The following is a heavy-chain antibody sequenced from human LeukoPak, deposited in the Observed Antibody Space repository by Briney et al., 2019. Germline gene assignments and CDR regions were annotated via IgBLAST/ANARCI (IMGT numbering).Heavy chain of an antibody. CDR1: GYTFTSYY. D-gene: IGHD3-9*01. CDR2: INPSGGST. J-gene: IGHJ4*02. CDR3: ARETYYDILTGSLNYFDY. Sequence: ASVKVSCKASGYTFTSYYMHWVRQAPGQGLEWMGIINPSGGSTSYAQKFQGRVTMTRDTSTSTVYMELSSLRSEDTAVYYCARETYYDILTGSLNYFDYWGQGTLVTVSS. V-gene: IGHV1-46*01.